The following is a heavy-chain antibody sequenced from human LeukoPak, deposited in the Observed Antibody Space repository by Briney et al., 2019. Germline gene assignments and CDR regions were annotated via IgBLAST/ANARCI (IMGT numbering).Heavy chain of an antibody. D-gene: IGHD2-15*01. V-gene: IGHV4-4*07. CDR3: ARGRYCSADICSGGDAFDI. CDR2: IYTRGST. J-gene: IGHJ3*02. Sequence: PSETLSLTCTVSGDSINNYYWSWIRQPAGKGLEWIGRIYTRGSTNYNPSLKSRVTMSVDTSKNQFSLKLSSVIAADTAVYYCARGRYCSADICSGGDAFDIWGQGTMVSVSS. CDR1: GDSINNYY.